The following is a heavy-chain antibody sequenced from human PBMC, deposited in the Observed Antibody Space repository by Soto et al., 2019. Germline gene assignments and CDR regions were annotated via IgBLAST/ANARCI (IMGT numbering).Heavy chain of an antibody. J-gene: IGHJ5*02. V-gene: IGHV4-31*03. D-gene: IGHD2-8*01. Sequence: SETLSLTCTVSGGSISSGGYYWSWIRQHPGKGREGIGYIYYSGSTYYNPSLKSRVTISVDTSKNQFSLKLSSVTAAVTAVYYCARGLGYCTNGVCYGSWFDPWGQGTLVTVSS. CDR3: ARGLGYCTNGVCYGSWFDP. CDR2: IYYSGST. CDR1: GGSISSGGYY.